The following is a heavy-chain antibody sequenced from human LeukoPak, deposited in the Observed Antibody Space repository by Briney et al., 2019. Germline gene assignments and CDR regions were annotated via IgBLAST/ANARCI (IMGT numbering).Heavy chain of an antibody. CDR1: GFTFSSYS. J-gene: IGHJ6*03. CDR2: ISSSSSYI. Sequence: GGSLRLSCAASGFTFSSYSMNWVRQAPGKGLEWVSSISSSSSYIYYADSVKGRFTISRDNAKNSLYLQMNSLRAEDTAVYYCARVPNRRGYSWYYYMDVWGQGTTVTVSS. V-gene: IGHV3-21*01. D-gene: IGHD5-18*01. CDR3: ARVPNRRGYSWYYYMDV.